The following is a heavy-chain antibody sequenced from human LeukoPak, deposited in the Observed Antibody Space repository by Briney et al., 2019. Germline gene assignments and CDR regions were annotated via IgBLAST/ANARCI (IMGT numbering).Heavy chain of an antibody. V-gene: IGHV4-61*02. CDR2: IYTSGST. Sequence: PSETLSLTCTVSGGSISSGSYYWSWIRQPAGKGLEWIGRIYTSGSTNYNPSLKSRVTISVDTSKNQFSLKLSSVTAADTAVYYCAREARSSWYYYYYGMDVRGQGTTVTVSS. D-gene: IGHD6-13*01. CDR1: GGSISSGSYY. CDR3: AREARSSWYYYYYGMDV. J-gene: IGHJ6*02.